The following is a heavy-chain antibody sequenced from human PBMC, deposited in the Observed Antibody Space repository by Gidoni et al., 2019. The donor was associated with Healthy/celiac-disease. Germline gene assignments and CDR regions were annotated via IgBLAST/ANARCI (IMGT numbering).Heavy chain of an antibody. CDR3: ASPITDFDY. J-gene: IGHJ4*02. CDR1: GFTFSSSS. CDR2: ISSSSSYI. D-gene: IGHD1-20*01. Sequence: EVQLVESGGGLVKPGGSLSLSCAASGFTFSSSSMNWVRQAPGKGLEWVSSISSSSSYIYYADSVKGRFTISRDNAKNSLYLQMNSLRAEDTAVYYCASPITDFDYWGQGTLVTVSS. V-gene: IGHV3-21*01.